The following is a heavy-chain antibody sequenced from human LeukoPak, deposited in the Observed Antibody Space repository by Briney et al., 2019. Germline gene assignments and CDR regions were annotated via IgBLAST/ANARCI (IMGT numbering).Heavy chain of an antibody. V-gene: IGHV1-18*01. CDR3: ARDGAANIPRFDP. J-gene: IGHJ5*02. Sequence: ASVKVSCKASGYTFTTYGISWVRQAPGQGLEWMGRINAYNGDTNYAHNLQGRVTMTTDTSTSTAYMELRSLRSDDTAVYFCARDGAANIPRFDPWGQGTLVTVSS. CDR2: INAYNGDT. CDR1: GYTFTTYG. D-gene: IGHD1-26*01.